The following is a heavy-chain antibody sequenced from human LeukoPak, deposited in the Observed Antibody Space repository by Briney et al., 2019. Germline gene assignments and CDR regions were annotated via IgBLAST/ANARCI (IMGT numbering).Heavy chain of an antibody. CDR2: ISNTGSTI. J-gene: IGHJ4*02. D-gene: IGHD1-14*01. CDR1: GFTFSSYW. Sequence: GGSLRLSCAASGFTFSSYWMTWIRLAPGKGLEWVSYISNTGSTIYYADSVKGRFTISRDNTKNSLYLQMNSLRAEDTAVYYCARVATGWLSFVYWGQGTLVTVSS. V-gene: IGHV3-11*01. CDR3: ARVATGWLSFVY.